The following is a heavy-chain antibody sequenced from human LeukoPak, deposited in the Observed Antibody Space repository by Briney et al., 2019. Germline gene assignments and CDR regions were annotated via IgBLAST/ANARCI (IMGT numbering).Heavy chain of an antibody. V-gene: IGHV4-59*08. D-gene: IGHD3-3*01. CDR1: GGSISSYY. CDR2: IYYSGST. Sequence: SETLSLTCTVSGGSISSYYWSWIRQPPGKGLEWIGYIYYSGSTNYNPSLKSRVTISVDTSKNQFSLKLSSVTAADTAVYYCARVDNNYDFWSGYLMDVWGKGTTVTVSS. J-gene: IGHJ6*03. CDR3: ARVDNNYDFWSGYLMDV.